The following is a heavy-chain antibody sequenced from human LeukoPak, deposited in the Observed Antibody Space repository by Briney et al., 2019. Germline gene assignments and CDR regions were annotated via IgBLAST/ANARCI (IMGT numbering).Heavy chain of an antibody. Sequence: ASVKVSCKASGYTFTNYYVHWVRQAPGQGLEWMGIINPSGGTTRYAQKFQGRVTMTRDMSTSTVYMELSRLRSEDTAVYYCARVPTSSSGWYYGDSFDYWGQGTLVTVSS. D-gene: IGHD6-19*01. CDR1: GYTFTNYY. CDR3: ARVPTSSSGWYYGDSFDY. V-gene: IGHV1-46*01. J-gene: IGHJ4*02. CDR2: INPSGGTT.